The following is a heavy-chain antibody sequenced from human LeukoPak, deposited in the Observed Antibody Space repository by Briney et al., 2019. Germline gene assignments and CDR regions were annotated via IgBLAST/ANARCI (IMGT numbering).Heavy chain of an antibody. CDR1: GFTFSDYY. Sequence: GGSLRLSCAASGFTFSDYYMSWIRQAPGKGLEWVSYISSSGSTICYADSVKGRFTISRDNAKNSLYLQMNSLRAEDTAVYYCAREGFLEWSYGMDVWGQGTTVTVSS. CDR3: AREGFLEWSYGMDV. D-gene: IGHD3-3*01. V-gene: IGHV3-11*01. CDR2: ISSSGSTI. J-gene: IGHJ6*02.